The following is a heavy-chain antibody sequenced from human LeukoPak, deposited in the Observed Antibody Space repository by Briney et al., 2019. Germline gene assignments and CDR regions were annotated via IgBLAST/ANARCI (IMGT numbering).Heavy chain of an antibody. CDR3: ARGLSTVTTAFGY. CDR1: GGSFSGYY. J-gene: IGHJ4*02. D-gene: IGHD4-17*01. V-gene: IGHV4-34*01. CDR2: INHIGST. Sequence: SETLSLTCAVYGGSFSGYYWSWIRQPPGKGLEWIGEINHIGSTNYNPSLKSRVTISVDTSKNQFSLKLSSVTAADTAVYYCARGLSTVTTAFGYWGQGTLVTVSS.